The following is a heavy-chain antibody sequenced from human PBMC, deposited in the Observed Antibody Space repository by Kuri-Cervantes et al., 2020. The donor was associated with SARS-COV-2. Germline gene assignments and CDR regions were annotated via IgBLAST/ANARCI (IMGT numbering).Heavy chain of an antibody. CDR1: GYSFTSYW. CDR2: IYPGDSDT. D-gene: IGHD7-27*01. J-gene: IGHJ3*02. V-gene: IGHV5-51*01. CDR3: ATHHWGSLWFAFDI. Sequence: KVSCKGSGYSFTSYWIGCVRQMPGKGLEWMGIIYPGDSDTRYSPSFQGQVTISADKSISTAYLQWSSLKASDTAMYYCATHHWGSLWFAFDIWGQGTMVTVSS.